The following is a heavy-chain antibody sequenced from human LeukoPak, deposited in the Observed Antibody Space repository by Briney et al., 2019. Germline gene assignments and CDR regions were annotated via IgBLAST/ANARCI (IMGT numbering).Heavy chain of an antibody. CDR2: INSDGRST. D-gene: IGHD3-22*01. J-gene: IGHJ4*02. V-gene: IGHV3-74*01. Sequence: PGGSLRLSCVASGFTFSRYWMHWVRQAPGKGLVWVSRINSDGRSTNYADSVKGRFSISRDNAENTLYLQMNSLRAEDTAVYYCAKDFGVYYDRYNFDYWGQGTLVTVSS. CDR3: AKDFGVYYDRYNFDY. CDR1: GFTFSRYW.